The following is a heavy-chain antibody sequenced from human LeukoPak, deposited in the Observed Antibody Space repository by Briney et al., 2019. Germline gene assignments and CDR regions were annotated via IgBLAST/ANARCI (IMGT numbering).Heavy chain of an antibody. Sequence: PGGSLRLSCAASGFTFSSYSMNWVRQAPGKGLEWVSSISSSSSYIYYADSVKGRFTISRDNAKNSLYLQMNSLRAEDTAVYYCANAVHYSDSSGFHPFDYWGQGTLVTVSS. CDR3: ANAVHYSDSSGFHPFDY. CDR2: ISSSSSYI. V-gene: IGHV3-21*01. CDR1: GFTFSSYS. D-gene: IGHD3-22*01. J-gene: IGHJ4*02.